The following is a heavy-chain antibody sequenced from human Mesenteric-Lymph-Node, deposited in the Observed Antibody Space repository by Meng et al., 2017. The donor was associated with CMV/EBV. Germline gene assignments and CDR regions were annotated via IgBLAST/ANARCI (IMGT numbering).Heavy chain of an antibody. CDR3: ARAAYFDS. D-gene: IGHD6-25*01. CDR1: GGTFGRYA. V-gene: IGHV7-4-1*02. CDR2: INTNSGNP. Sequence: VRVSCKTSGGTFGRYAISWVRQAPGQRPEWVGWINTNSGNPTYAPGFSGRFIFSLDTSLSTAYLQIINLKAEDTAFYYCARAAYFDSWGQGTLVTVSS. J-gene: IGHJ4*02.